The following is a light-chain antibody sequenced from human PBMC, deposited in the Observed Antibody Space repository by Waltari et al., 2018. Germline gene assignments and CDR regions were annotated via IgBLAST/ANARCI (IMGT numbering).Light chain of an antibody. V-gene: IGKV3-15*01. Sequence: EIVMTQSPATLSVSPGERATLSCRASQGVSSNLAWYQQKPGQAPRHLIYGASTRATGIPARFSGSGSGTEFTLTISSLQSEDFAVYYCQQYNNWPRMYTFGQGTKLEIK. CDR1: QGVSSN. CDR2: GAS. J-gene: IGKJ2*01. CDR3: QQYNNWPRMYT.